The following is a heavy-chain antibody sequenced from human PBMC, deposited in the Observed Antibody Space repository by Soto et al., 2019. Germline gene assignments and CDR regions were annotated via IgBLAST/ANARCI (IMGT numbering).Heavy chain of an antibody. CDR1: GGSISGFY. V-gene: IGHV4-59*08. J-gene: IGHJ5*02. CDR2: IYYSGTT. CDR3: ARQSSGAFFPFDP. D-gene: IGHD3-22*01. Sequence: QVSLQESGPGLAKPSETLSLTCTVSGGSISGFYWSWIRQPPGKGLEWIGYIYYSGTTNYTPSLKSRVTMSVDTSKNQFSLKLNSVTAADTAVYYCARQSSGAFFPFDPWGQGTLVTVSS.